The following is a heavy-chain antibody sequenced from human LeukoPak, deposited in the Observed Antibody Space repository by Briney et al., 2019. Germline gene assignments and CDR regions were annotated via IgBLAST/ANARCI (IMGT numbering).Heavy chain of an antibody. D-gene: IGHD7-27*01. CDR2: ISPRGGGT. V-gene: IGHV3-23*01. Sequence: LTGGSLRLSCAASGFIFRNYGMNWVRQAPGKGLEWLSGISPRGGGTYYADSVKGRFTISRDDSKNTLSLQMNSLRVEDTAVYYCGRDLAWGAFDYWGQGTLVTVSS. CDR1: GFIFRNYG. J-gene: IGHJ4*02. CDR3: GRDLAWGAFDY.